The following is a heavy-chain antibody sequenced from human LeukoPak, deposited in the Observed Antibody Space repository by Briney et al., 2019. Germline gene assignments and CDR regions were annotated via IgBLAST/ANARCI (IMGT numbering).Heavy chain of an antibody. D-gene: IGHD3-3*01. CDR2: INHSGST. V-gene: IGHV4-34*01. J-gene: IGHJ6*02. CDR3: AREGRVPYYDFWSGYYRGYYGMDV. Sequence: SSETLSLTCAVYGGSFSGYYWSWIRQPPGKGLEWIGEINHSGSTNYNPSLKSRVTISVDTSKNQFSLKLSSVTAADTAVYYCAREGRVPYYDFWSGYYRGYYGMDVWGQGTTVTVPS. CDR1: GGSFSGYY.